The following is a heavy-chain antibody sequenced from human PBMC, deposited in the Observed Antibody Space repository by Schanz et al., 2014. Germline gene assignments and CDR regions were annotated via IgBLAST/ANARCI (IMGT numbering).Heavy chain of an antibody. V-gene: IGHV3-9*01. D-gene: IGHD4-17*01. Sequence: EVQLVESGGGLVQPGRSLRLSCAASGFTFDDYGMHWVRQVPGKGLEWVSSISWNCRNIDYVDSVKGRFTISRDNAKNSLFLQMNSLRAEDTALYYCAKDPHKDYGGKPQTFDIWGQGTMVTVSS. CDR2: ISWNCRNI. CDR1: GFTFDDYG. J-gene: IGHJ3*02. CDR3: AKDPHKDYGGKPQTFDI.